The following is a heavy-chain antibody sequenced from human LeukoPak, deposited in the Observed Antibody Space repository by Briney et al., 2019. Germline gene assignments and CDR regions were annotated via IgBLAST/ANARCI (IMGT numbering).Heavy chain of an antibody. CDR1: GYTFTGYY. D-gene: IGHD6-13*01. V-gene: IGHV1-2*04. J-gene: IGHJ4*02. Sequence: ASVKVSCKASGYTFTGYYMHWVRQAPGQGLEWMGWINPNSGGTYSAQKFQGWVTMTRDTSISTAYMELSRLTSDDTAVYYCARALSSWYNFDYWGQGTLVTVSS. CDR2: INPNSGGT. CDR3: ARALSSWYNFDY.